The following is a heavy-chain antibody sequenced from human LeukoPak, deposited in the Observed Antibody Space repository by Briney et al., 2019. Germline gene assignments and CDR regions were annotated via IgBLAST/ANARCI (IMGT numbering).Heavy chain of an antibody. CDR3: ARDSTPGYYDFWSGYLTYYYYGMDV. Sequence: PGGSLRLSCVASGFTFSNSWMSWVRQAPGKGLEWVANIKQDGSETYYVDSVKGRFTISRDNAKNSLFLQMDSLRAEDTAVYYCARDSTPGYYDFWSGYLTYYYYGMDVWGQGTTVTVSS. CDR2: IKQDGSET. D-gene: IGHD3-3*01. CDR1: GFTFSNSW. J-gene: IGHJ6*02. V-gene: IGHV3-7*03.